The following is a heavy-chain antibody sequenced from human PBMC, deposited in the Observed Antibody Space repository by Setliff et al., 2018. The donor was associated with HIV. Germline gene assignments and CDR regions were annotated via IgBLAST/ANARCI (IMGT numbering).Heavy chain of an antibody. D-gene: IGHD2-21*01. CDR1: GYSINIAYY. J-gene: IGHJ3*02. CDR3: GRHNSLGLGGGAGGDFDI. V-gene: IGHV4-38-2*01. CDR2: GYRSGTT. Sequence: SQTLSLTCAVSGYSINIAYYWGWIRQSPGKRLEWIGSGYRSGTTFYNPSLKSRVTISLDTSKNQFSLRLTSVTAADTAVYYCGRHNSLGLGGGAGGDFDIWGQGTMVTVSS.